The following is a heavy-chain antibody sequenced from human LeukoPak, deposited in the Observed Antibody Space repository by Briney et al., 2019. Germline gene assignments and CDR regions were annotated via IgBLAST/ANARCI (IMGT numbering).Heavy chain of an antibody. CDR2: INAGNGNT. Sequence: ASVKVSCKASGYTFTGYYMHWVRQAPGQGLEWMGRINAGNGNTKYSQKFQGRVTITRDTSASTAYMELSSLRSEDTAVYYCARAPERYPPFDYWGQGTLVTVSS. CDR3: ARAPERYPPFDY. J-gene: IGHJ4*02. CDR1: GYTFTGYY. V-gene: IGHV1-3*01. D-gene: IGHD1-14*01.